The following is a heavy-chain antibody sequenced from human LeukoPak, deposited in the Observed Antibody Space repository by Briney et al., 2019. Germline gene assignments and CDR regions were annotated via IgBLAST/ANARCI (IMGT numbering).Heavy chain of an antibody. CDR3: ARDNPRSYYYYMDV. J-gene: IGHJ6*03. CDR1: GFTFSSYW. D-gene: IGHD1-14*01. V-gene: IGHV3-7*01. Sequence: GGSLRLSCAASGFTFSSYWMSWVRQAPGKGLEWVANIKQDGSEKYYVDSVKGRFTISRDNAKNSLYLQMNSLRAEDTAVYYCARDNPRSYYYYMDVWGKGTTVTVSS. CDR2: IKQDGSEK.